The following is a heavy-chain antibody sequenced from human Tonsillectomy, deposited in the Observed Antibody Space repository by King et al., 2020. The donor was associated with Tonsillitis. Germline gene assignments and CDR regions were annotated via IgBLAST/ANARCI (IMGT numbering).Heavy chain of an antibody. V-gene: IGHV3-48*03. J-gene: IGHJ4*02. D-gene: IGHD5-18*01. CDR1: GFTFSSYE. Sequence: VQLVESGGGLVQPGGSLRLSCAASGFTFSSYEMNWVRQAPGKGLEWVSYISSSGSTIYYADSVKGRFTISRDNAKNSLYLQMNSLRAEDTAVYYCARDPEGYSYGYYFDYWGQGTLVTVSS. CDR2: ISSSGSTI. CDR3: ARDPEGYSYGYYFDY.